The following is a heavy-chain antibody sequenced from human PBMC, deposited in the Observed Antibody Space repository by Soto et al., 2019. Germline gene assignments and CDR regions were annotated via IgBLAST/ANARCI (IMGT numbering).Heavy chain of an antibody. CDR2: IDPSDSYT. Sequence: ESLKISCKGSGYSFTTDWISWVRQMPGKGLEWMGRIDPSDSYTNYSPSFQGHVTISVDKSISTAYLQWSSLKASDTAMYYCARLRIAAPGNPGPWGQGTLVTVSS. J-gene: IGHJ5*02. CDR1: GYSFTTDW. D-gene: IGHD6-13*01. V-gene: IGHV5-10-1*01. CDR3: ARLRIAAPGNPGP.